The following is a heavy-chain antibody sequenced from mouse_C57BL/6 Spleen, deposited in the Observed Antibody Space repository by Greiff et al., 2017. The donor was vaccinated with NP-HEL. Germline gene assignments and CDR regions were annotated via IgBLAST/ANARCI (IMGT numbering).Heavy chain of an antibody. J-gene: IGHJ4*01. Sequence: VQLQQSGPELVKPGASVKISCKASGYTFTDYYMNWVKQSHGKSLEWIGDINPNNGGTSYNQKFKGKATLTVDKSSSTAYMGLRSLTSEDSAVYYCARGGHAMDYWGQGTSVTVSS. V-gene: IGHV1-26*01. CDR1: GYTFTDYY. CDR2: INPNNGGT. CDR3: ARGGHAMDY.